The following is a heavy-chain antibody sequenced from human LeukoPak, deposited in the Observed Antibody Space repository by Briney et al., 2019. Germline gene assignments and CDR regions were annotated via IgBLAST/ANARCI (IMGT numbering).Heavy chain of an antibody. Sequence: SETLSLTCTVSGGSISTSSYYWGWVRQPPGKGLEWIGEINHSGSTNYNPSLKSRVTISVDTSKNQFSLKLSSVTAADTAVYYCARIVVVAATRAYNWFDPWGQGTLVTVSS. D-gene: IGHD2-15*01. CDR2: INHSGST. J-gene: IGHJ5*02. V-gene: IGHV4-39*07. CDR1: GGSISTSSYY. CDR3: ARIVVVAATRAYNWFDP.